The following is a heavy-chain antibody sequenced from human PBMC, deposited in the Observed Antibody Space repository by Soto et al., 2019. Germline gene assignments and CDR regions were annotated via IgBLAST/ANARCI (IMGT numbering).Heavy chain of an antibody. V-gene: IGHV4-59*01. CDR3: ARVRMTTVVTGWYFDL. CDR1: GGSISSYY. Sequence: SETLSLTCTVSGGSISSYYWSWVRQPPGKGLEWIGYIYYSGSTNYNPSLKSRVTISVDTSKNQFSLKLSSVTAADTAVYYCARVRMTTVVTGWYFDLWGRGTLVTVSS. D-gene: IGHD4-17*01. J-gene: IGHJ2*01. CDR2: IYYSGST.